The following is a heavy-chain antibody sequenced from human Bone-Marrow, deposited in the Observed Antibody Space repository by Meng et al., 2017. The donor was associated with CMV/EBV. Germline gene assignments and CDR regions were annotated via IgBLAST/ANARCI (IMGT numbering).Heavy chain of an antibody. Sequence: GESLKISCAASGFTFSSYAMSWVRQAPGKGLEWVSAISGSGGSTYYADSVKGRFAISRDNSKNTLYLQMNSLRAEDTAVYYCAKVKAGTTFSNWFDPWGQGTLVTVYS. CDR3: AKVKAGTTFSNWFDP. CDR2: ISGSGGST. V-gene: IGHV3-23*01. D-gene: IGHD1-7*01. J-gene: IGHJ5*02. CDR1: GFTFSSYA.